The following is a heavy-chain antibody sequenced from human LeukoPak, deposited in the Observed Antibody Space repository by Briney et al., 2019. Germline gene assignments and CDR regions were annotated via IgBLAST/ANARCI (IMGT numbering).Heavy chain of an antibody. CDR1: GYTFTSYY. V-gene: IGHV1-46*01. J-gene: IGHJ3*02. D-gene: IGHD6-6*01. Sequence: ASVKVSCKASGYTFTSYYMHWVRQAPGQGVEGMGIINPSGGSTSYAQKFLGRVTMTRDTSTSTVYMELSSLRSEDTAVYYCARDLGAKSSSRGAFDIWGQGTMVTVSS. CDR3: ARDLGAKSSSRGAFDI. CDR2: INPSGGST.